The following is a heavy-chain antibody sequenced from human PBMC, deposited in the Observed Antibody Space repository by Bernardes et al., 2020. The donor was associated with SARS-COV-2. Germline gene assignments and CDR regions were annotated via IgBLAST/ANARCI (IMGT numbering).Heavy chain of an antibody. D-gene: IGHD3-9*01. CDR1: GFTFSSYW. CDR2: IKQDGSDK. J-gene: IGHJ4*02. Sequence: GGSLRLSCAASGFTFSSYWMSWVRHVPGRGLAWVANIKQDGSDKYYVDSVTGRFTISRDNARNSLYLQMNSLRGDDTAVYYCARVQHEGEIVTVAGRLDSWGQGTLVTVSS. V-gene: IGHV3-7*01. CDR3: ARVQHEGEIVTVAGRLDS.